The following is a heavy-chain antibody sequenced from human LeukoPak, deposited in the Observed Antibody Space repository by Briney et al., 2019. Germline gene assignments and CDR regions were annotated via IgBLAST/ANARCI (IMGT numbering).Heavy chain of an antibody. CDR1: GYTFTGYY. J-gene: IGHJ4*02. V-gene: IGHV1-2*02. D-gene: IGHD5-12*01. CDR3: ARSRYSGYDSLVDY. Sequence: ASVKVSCKASGYTFTGYYMHWVRQAPGQGLEWMGWINPNSGGTNYAQKFQGRVTMTRDTSTSTVYMELSSLRSEDTAVYYCARSRYSGYDSLVDYWGQGTLVTVSS. CDR2: INPNSGGT.